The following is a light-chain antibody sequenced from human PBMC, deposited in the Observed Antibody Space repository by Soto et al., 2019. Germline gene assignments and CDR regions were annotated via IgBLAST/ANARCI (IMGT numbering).Light chain of an antibody. Sequence: DIQMTQKQSSLPASVGDRVTITCRASQSISTYVNWYQQKAGKAPKLLIYDASSLYSGVPSRFSGSGSGTDFTLTISTLQPEDFATYYCQQSYSTPTFGPGTMVAVK. CDR3: QQSYSTPT. V-gene: IGKV1-39*01. CDR1: QSISTY. J-gene: IGKJ3*01. CDR2: DAS.